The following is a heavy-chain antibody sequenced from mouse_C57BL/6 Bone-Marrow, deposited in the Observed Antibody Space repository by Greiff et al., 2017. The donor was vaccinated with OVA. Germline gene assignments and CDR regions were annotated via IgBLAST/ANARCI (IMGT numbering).Heavy chain of an antibody. CDR3: ARADYAFAY. D-gene: IGHD2-4*01. J-gene: IGHJ3*01. V-gene: IGHV14-2*01. Sequence: EVQLQESGAELVKPGASVKVSCKASGYTFTSYWMHWVKQRPGQGLEWIGRIDPEDGETKYAPKFQGKATITADTSSNTAYLQLSSLTSEDTAVYYCARADYAFAYWGQGTLVTVSA. CDR1: GYTFTSYW. CDR2: IDPEDGET.